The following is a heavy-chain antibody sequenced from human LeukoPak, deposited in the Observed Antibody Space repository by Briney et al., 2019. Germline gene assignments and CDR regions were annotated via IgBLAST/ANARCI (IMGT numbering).Heavy chain of an antibody. Sequence: ASVKVSCRASGYTFSDYYMHWVRQAPGQGLEWMGWINPNSGGTNYAQKFQGRVTMTRDTSISTAYMELSRLRSDDTAVYYCARAVRDIVVVPAATYFDYWGQGTLVTVSS. V-gene: IGHV1-2*02. D-gene: IGHD2-2*01. CDR2: INPNSGGT. CDR3: ARAVRDIVVVPAATYFDY. J-gene: IGHJ4*02. CDR1: GYTFSDYY.